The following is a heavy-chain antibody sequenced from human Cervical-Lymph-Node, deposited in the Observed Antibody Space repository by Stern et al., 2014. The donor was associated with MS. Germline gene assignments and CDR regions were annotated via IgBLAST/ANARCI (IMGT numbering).Heavy chain of an antibody. CDR2: IWYDGSNP. CDR1: GFRFSRYA. V-gene: IGHV3-33*01. Sequence: QVQLVQSGGGVVQPGRSLRLSCAASGFRFSRYAMHWVRQAPGKGLEWVALIWYDGSNPYYADSVTGRFTISRDNFKNTLYLQMNSLRAEDTAVYYCASAYSSSHYYFDYWGQGTLVTVSS. J-gene: IGHJ4*02. CDR3: ASAYSSSHYYFDY. D-gene: IGHD6-13*01.